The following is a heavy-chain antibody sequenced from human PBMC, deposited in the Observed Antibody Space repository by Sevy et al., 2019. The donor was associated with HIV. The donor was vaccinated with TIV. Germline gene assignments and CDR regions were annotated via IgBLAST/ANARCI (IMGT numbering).Heavy chain of an antibody. CDR2: INPKSGAT. CDR3: ARESYDFWTGPVDYDYGMDV. J-gene: IGHJ6*02. CDR1: GYTFSDSGYY. D-gene: IGHD3-3*01. V-gene: IGHV1-2*02. Sequence: ASVRVSCKASGYTFSDSGYYVHWVRQAPGQGLEWMGWINPKSGATNYAQKFQGRVTMTRDTSVSTANMELTRLTSDDTAVYYCARESYDFWTGPVDYDYGMDVWGQGTTVTVSS.